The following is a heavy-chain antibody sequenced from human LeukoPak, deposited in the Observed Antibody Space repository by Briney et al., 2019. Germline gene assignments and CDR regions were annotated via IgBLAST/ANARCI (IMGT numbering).Heavy chain of an antibody. CDR1: GGPISSSSYY. CDR3: ARDRGYSYGYFDY. CDR2: IYTSGST. Sequence: SETLSLTCTVSGGPISSSSYYWGWIRQPPGKGLEWIGRIYTSGSTNYNPSLKSRVTISVDTSKNQFSLKLSSVTAADTAVYYCARDRGYSYGYFDYWGQGTLVTVSS. D-gene: IGHD5-18*01. V-gene: IGHV4-61*02. J-gene: IGHJ4*02.